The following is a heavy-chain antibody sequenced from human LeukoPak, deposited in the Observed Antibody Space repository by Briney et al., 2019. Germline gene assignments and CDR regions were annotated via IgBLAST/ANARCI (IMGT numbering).Heavy chain of an antibody. Sequence: GASVKDSCKASGGTFSSYAISWVRQAPGQGLEWMGGIIPIFGTANYAQKFQGRVTITADGSTGTAYMDLSSLRSEDTAVYFCARSSPGQEARSSPLGRESAFDIWGQGTMVTVSS. V-gene: IGHV1-69*13. CDR2: IIPIFGTA. CDR3: ARSSPGQEARSSPLGRESAFDI. J-gene: IGHJ3*02. D-gene: IGHD6-6*01. CDR1: GGTFSSYA.